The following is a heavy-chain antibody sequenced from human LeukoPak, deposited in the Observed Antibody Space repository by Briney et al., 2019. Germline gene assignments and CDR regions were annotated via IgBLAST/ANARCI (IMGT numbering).Heavy chain of an antibody. V-gene: IGHV4-59*01. CDR1: GGSISSYY. J-gene: IGHJ6*03. Sequence: SETLSLTCTVSGGSISSYYWSWIRQPPGKGLEWIGYIYYSGSTNYNPSLKSRVTISVDTSENQFSLKLSSVTAADTAVYYCARGEAQTYYYYYYYMDVWGKGTTVTVSS. CDR2: IYYSGST. CDR3: ARGEAQTYYYYYYYMDV.